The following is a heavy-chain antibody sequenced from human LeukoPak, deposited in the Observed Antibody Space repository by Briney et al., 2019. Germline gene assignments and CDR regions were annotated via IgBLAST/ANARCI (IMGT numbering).Heavy chain of an antibody. J-gene: IGHJ4*02. Sequence: SETLSLTCTVSGGSISSYYWSWIRQPAGKGLEWIGRIYTSGSTNYNPSLKSRVTISVDKSKNQFSLKLSSVTAADTAVHYCARVLSSWQFDYWGQGTLVTVSS. V-gene: IGHV4-4*07. D-gene: IGHD6-13*01. CDR1: GGSISSYY. CDR3: ARVLSSWQFDY. CDR2: IYTSGST.